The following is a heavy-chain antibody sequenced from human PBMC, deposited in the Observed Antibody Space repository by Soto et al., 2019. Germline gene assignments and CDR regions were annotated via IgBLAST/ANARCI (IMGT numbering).Heavy chain of an antibody. Sequence: QVQLVQSGAEVKKPGASVKVSCKASGYTFTNYDINWVRQATGQGLEWMGWMNPNSGNTGYAQKFQGRVTMTRNTSISTAYMELSSLRSEDTAVYYCARGGVPYCSGGSCYSNYYYYYMDVWGKGTTVTVSS. J-gene: IGHJ6*03. D-gene: IGHD2-15*01. CDR3: ARGGVPYCSGGSCYSNYYYYYMDV. V-gene: IGHV1-8*01. CDR2: MNPNSGNT. CDR1: GYTFTNYD.